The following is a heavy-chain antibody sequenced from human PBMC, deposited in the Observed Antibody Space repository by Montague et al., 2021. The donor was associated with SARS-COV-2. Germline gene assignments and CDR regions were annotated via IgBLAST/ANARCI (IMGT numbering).Heavy chain of an antibody. J-gene: IGHJ4*02. D-gene: IGHD3-22*01. CDR3: ARVHYYTGYVDS. CDR2: IYYSGST. CDR1: GGSMRDYY. Sequence: SETLSLTCTVSGGSMRDYYWSWIRQPPGEGLEWIGYIYYSGSTDYNPSLNSRVTLSLDTSKNQFSLNLRSVTVADTAFYYCARVHYYTGYVDSWGQGTLVSVSS. V-gene: IGHV4-59*01.